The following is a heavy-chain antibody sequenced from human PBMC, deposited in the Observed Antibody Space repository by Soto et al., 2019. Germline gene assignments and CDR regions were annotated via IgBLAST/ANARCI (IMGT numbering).Heavy chain of an antibody. CDR3: ASKRGINGTLPDDY. CDR2: IYYSGST. J-gene: IGHJ4*02. D-gene: IGHD1-20*01. V-gene: IGHV4-59*01. CDR1: GGSISSYY. Sequence: SETLCLTCTVSGGSISSYYWSWIRQPPGKGLEWIGYIYYSGSTNYNPSIKSRDTISVDTSKNQFSLKLSSVTAADTAVYYCASKRGINGTLPDDYWGQGTLVTVSS.